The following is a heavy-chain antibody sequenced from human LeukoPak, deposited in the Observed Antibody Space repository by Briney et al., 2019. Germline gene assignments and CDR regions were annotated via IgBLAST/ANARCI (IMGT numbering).Heavy chain of an antibody. CDR2: IYPGDSDT. CDR3: ARADTVTDDAFDI. Sequence: GESLKISCKGSGYSFTSYWIGWVRQMPGKGLEWMGIIYPGDSDTRYSPSFQGQVTISADKSISTAYLQWSSLKASDTAMHYCARADTVTDDAFDIWGQGTMVTVSP. J-gene: IGHJ3*02. V-gene: IGHV5-51*01. CDR1: GYSFTSYW. D-gene: IGHD4-4*01.